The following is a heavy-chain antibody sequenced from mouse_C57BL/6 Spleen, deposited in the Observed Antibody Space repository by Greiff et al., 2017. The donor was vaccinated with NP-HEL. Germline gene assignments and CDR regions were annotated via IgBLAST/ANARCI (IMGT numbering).Heavy chain of an antibody. CDR1: GYTFTSYW. CDR3: ARDYSSAWFAY. D-gene: IGHD2-12*01. Sequence: QVQLQQPGAELVMPGASVKLSCKASGYTFTSYWMHWVKQRPGQGLEWIGEIDPSDSYTNYNQKFKGKSTLTVDKSSRTAYMQLSSLTSEDSAVYYCARDYSSAWFAYWGQGTLVTVSA. V-gene: IGHV1-69*01. J-gene: IGHJ3*01. CDR2: IDPSDSYT.